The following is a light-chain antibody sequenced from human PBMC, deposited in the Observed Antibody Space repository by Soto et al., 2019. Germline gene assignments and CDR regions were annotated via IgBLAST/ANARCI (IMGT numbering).Light chain of an antibody. CDR3: QKYGTAPFT. CDR1: QSVGTS. J-gene: IGKJ4*01. V-gene: IGKV3-20*01. CDR2: GGS. Sequence: EVVLTQSPDTLSLSPGERATLSCRASQSVGTSLAWYQQKPGQAPRLLIYGGSIRAAGVPDRFGGSGSGTGFTLTVRRVEPEDLAVYHCQKYGTAPFTFAGGTKREMK.